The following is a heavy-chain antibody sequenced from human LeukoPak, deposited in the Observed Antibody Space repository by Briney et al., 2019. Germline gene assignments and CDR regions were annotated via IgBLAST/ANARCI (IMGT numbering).Heavy chain of an antibody. D-gene: IGHD1-1*01. CDR3: ARDESYRNGAYNWFDP. J-gene: IGHJ5*02. CDR2: IYYSGST. V-gene: IGHV4-59*01. CDR1: GGSISSYY. Sequence: SETLSLTCTVSGGSISSYYWSWIRQPPGKGLEWIGYIYYSGSTNYNPSLKSRVTISVDTSKNQFSLKLSSVTAADTAVYYCARDESYRNGAYNWFDPWGQGTLVTVSS.